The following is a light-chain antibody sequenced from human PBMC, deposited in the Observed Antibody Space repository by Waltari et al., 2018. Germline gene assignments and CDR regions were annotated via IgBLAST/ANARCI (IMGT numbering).Light chain of an antibody. V-gene: IGKV3-20*01. CDR1: QSVSRT. J-gene: IGKJ1*01. CDR2: GAS. Sequence: EIVLTQSPGTLSLSPGERATLSCRASQSVSRTLAWYQQKPGQAPKRRIYGASIRATGIPDRFTGSGSGTDFSLTISSLGPEDFAIYFCQHYVRLPATFGQGTKVEIK. CDR3: QHYVRLPAT.